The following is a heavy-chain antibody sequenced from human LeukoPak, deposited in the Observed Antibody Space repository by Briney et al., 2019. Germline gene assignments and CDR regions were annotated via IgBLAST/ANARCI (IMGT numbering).Heavy chain of an antibody. D-gene: IGHD3-10*01. CDR2: ISGSGGST. CDR3: AKQLLWFGELSRFDY. Sequence: GGSLRLSCAASGLTFSSYAMSWVRQAPGKGLEWVSAISGSGGSTYYADSVKGRFTISRDNSKNTLYLQMNSLRAEDTAVYYCAKQLLWFGELSRFDYWGQGTLVTVSS. CDR1: GLTFSSYA. V-gene: IGHV3-23*01. J-gene: IGHJ4*02.